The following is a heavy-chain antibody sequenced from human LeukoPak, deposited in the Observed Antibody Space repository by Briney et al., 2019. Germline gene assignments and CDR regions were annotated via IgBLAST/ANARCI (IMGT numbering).Heavy chain of an antibody. CDR1: GFTVSSNY. V-gene: IGHV3-66*01. CDR2: IYSGGST. J-gene: IGHJ4*02. Sequence: GGSLRLSCAASGFTVSSNYMSWVRQAPGKGLEWVSVIYSGGSTYYADSVKGRFTISRDNSKNTLYLQMNSLRAEDTAVYYCASVPLSSSWHRYFDYWGQGTLVTVSS. D-gene: IGHD6-13*01. CDR3: ASVPLSSSWHRYFDY.